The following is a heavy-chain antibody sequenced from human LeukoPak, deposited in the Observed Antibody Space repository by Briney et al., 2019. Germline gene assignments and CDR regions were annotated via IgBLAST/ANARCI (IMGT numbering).Heavy chain of an antibody. V-gene: IGHV4-39*07. CDR3: AREGEGSGSYLDY. D-gene: IGHD3-10*01. J-gene: IGHJ4*02. CDR2: IYYGGST. CDR1: GDSISSSNYY. Sequence: SETLSLTCTVSGDSISSSNYYWGWLRQSPGKGLEWIGSIYYGGSTYYNPSLKSRITISVDTSKNQFSLRLSSVTAADTAVYYCAREGEGSGSYLDYWGQGTLVTVSS.